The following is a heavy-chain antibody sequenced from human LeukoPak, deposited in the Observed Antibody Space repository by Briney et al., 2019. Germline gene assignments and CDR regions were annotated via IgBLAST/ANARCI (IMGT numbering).Heavy chain of an antibody. J-gene: IGHJ4*02. D-gene: IGHD6-6*01. CDR3: ARGWGAARLYFDY. Sequence: SETLFLTCTVSGGSISSHYWSWIRQPPGKGLEWIGYIYYSGSTNYNPSLKSRVTISVDTSKNQFSLKLISVTAADTAVYYCARGWGAARLYFDYWGQGTLVTVSS. V-gene: IGHV4-59*11. CDR1: GGSISSHY. CDR2: IYYSGST.